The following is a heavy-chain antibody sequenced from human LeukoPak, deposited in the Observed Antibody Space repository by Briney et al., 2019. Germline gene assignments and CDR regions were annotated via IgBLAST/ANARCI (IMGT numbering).Heavy chain of an antibody. Sequence: SETLSLTCTVSGGSISSSSYYWGWIRQPPGRGLEWIGSVYYTGSTYYNPSLKSRVTISVDTSKNQFSLKLSSVTAADTAVYYCATNGWYCLDHWGQGALVTVSS. D-gene: IGHD6-19*01. V-gene: IGHV4-39*01. J-gene: IGHJ1*01. CDR2: VYYTGST. CDR3: ATNGWYCLDH. CDR1: GGSISSSSYY.